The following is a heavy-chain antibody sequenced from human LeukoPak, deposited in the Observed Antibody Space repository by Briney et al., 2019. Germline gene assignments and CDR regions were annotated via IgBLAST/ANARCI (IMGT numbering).Heavy chain of an antibody. CDR1: GFTFSSYS. V-gene: IGHV3-21*01. CDR3: AELSSGWFVY. Sequence: GGSLGLSCAASGFTFSSYSMNWVRQAPGKGLEWDSSISSSSSYIYYADSVKGRFTISRDNAKNSLYLQMNSLRAEDTAVYYCAELSSGWFVYWGQGTLVTVSS. CDR2: ISSSSSYI. J-gene: IGHJ4*02. D-gene: IGHD6-19*01.